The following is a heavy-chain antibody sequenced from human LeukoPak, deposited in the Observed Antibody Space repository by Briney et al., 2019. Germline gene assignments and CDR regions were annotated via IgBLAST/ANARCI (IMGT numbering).Heavy chain of an antibody. CDR1: GFTFSSYG. J-gene: IGHJ1*01. CDR3: AKDRTTTVVPEYFQH. V-gene: IGHV3-30*02. D-gene: IGHD4-23*01. Sequence: GGSLRLSCAASGFTFSSYGMHWVRQAPGKGLEWVAFIRYDGSNKYYADSVKGRFTISRDNSKNTLYLQMNSLRAEDTAVYYCAKDRTTTVVPEYFQHWRQGTLVTVSS. CDR2: IRYDGSNK.